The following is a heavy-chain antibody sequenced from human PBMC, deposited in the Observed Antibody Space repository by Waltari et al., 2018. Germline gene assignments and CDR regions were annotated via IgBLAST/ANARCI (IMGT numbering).Heavy chain of an antibody. V-gene: IGHV1-69-2*01. Sequence: EVQLVQSGAEVKKPGATVKISCKASGYTLTDDSMPRVQQAPGKGLEWMGRVDPEDGETIYAEKFQGRVTITADTSTDTAYMELSSLRSEDTAVYYCATDDGGYSVYGGLGYWGQGTLVTVSS. CDR3: ATDDGGYSVYGGLGY. CDR1: GYTLTDDS. J-gene: IGHJ4*02. D-gene: IGHD5-12*01. CDR2: VDPEDGET.